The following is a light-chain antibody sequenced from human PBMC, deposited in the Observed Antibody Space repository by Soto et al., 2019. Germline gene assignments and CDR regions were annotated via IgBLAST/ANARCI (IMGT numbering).Light chain of an antibody. V-gene: IGKV3-20*01. CDR1: QSVSTNN. CDR2: GAS. CDR3: QQYNNWPLT. J-gene: IGKJ1*01. Sequence: EIVLTQSPGTLSLSPGDRATLSCRASQSVSTNNFAWYQQRPGQAPRLLIYGASSRATGIPDRFSSSGSGTDFTLTISRLEPEDFAVYYCQQYNNWPLTFGQGTKVDIK.